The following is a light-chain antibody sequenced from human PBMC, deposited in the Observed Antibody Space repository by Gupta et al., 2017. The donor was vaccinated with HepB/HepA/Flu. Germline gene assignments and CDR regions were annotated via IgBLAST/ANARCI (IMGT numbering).Light chain of an antibody. CDR1: QSVSSSY. CDR2: GAS. Sequence: EIVLTQSPGTLSLSPGERATLSCRASQSVSSSYLAWYQQKPGQAPRLLIYGASSRDTGIPDRFSGSGSGTDFTLTISRREPEDFAVYYCQQYCSSPLWTFGQGTKVEIK. V-gene: IGKV3-20*01. J-gene: IGKJ1*01. CDR3: QQYCSSPLWT.